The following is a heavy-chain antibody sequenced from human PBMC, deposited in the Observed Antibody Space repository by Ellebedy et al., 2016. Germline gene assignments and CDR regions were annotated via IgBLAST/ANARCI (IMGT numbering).Heavy chain of an antibody. V-gene: IGHV3-30*03. CDR3: AREGSGSYYANWYFDL. CDR2: ISYDGSNK. CDR1: GFTFSSYG. Sequence: GGSLRLSCAASGFTFSSYGMHWVRQAPGKGLEWVAVISYDGSNKYYADSVKGRFTISRDNSKNTLYLQMNSLRAEDTAVYYCAREGSGSYYANWYFDLWGRGTLVTVSS. J-gene: IGHJ2*01. D-gene: IGHD1-26*01.